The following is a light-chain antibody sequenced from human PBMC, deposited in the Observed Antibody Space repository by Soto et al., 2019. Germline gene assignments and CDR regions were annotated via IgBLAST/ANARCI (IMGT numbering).Light chain of an antibody. J-gene: IGKJ2*01. CDR1: QSVSSSY. Sequence: EIVLTQSPGTLSLSPGERATLSCRASQSVSSSYLAWYQQKPGQAPRLLIYGASSRATGIPDRFSGSGSGKDLTLNISRLEPEDFSVYYCQQYGSSLMYTFGQGTKLEIK. CDR2: GAS. V-gene: IGKV3-20*01. CDR3: QQYGSSLMYT.